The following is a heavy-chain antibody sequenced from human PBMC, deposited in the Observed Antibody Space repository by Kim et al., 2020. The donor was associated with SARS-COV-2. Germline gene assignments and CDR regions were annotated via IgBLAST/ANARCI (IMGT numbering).Heavy chain of an antibody. V-gene: IGHV1-2*02. Sequence: ASVKVSCKASGYTFTDYYIHWVRQVPGQGLEWMGWINPYSGDTTYAQKFQGRVTMTRDTSISTPYVELSSLRSDDTAVYYCARSAHFWSGHYLDFWGQGT. D-gene: IGHD3-3*01. J-gene: IGHJ4*02. CDR1: GYTFTDYY. CDR3: ARSAHFWSGHYLDF. CDR2: INPYSGDT.